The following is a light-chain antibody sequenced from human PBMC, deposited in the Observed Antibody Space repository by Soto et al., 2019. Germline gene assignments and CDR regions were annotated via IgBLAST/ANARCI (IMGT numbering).Light chain of an antibody. CDR3: QQYNNWPRT. J-gene: IGKJ1*01. Sequence: EIVMTQSPVTLSVSPGERATLSCRASQSVSSNLAWYQQKPGQAPRLLIYGASTRDTGIPARFSGSGSGTDIPLTISSLQSEDFAVYYCQQYNNWPRTFGQGTKVEIK. CDR2: GAS. CDR1: QSVSSN. V-gene: IGKV3-15*01.